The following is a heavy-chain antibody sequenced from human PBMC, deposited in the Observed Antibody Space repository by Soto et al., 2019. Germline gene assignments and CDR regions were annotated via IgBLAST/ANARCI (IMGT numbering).Heavy chain of an antibody. Sequence: GGLLRHSCAAGELSISGKYMSCVRQAPGKGLEWVSVINGGGDTFYPDSVKGRFTISRDNSENTLYLQMNNLRAEDTAIYYCASRPKLPTITTVSWPLDFWGPGTLVTVSS. CDR1: ELSISGKY. J-gene: IGHJ4*02. CDR3: ASRPKLPTITTVSWPLDF. CDR2: INGGGDT. D-gene: IGHD3-22*01. V-gene: IGHV3-53*01.